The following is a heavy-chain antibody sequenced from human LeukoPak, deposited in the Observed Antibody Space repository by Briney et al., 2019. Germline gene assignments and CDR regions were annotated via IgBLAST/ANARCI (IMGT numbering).Heavy chain of an antibody. CDR3: GRDGREGNNGPIDV. J-gene: IGHJ6*02. Sequence: PSETLSLTCTVSGGSVSSGSYYWSWIRQPPGKGLEWIGYIYYSGSTNYNPSLKSRVTISVDTSKNQFSLKLSSVTAADTAVYYFGRDGREGNNGPIDVGGQGTTFTVSS. CDR1: GGSVSSGSYY. D-gene: IGHD5-24*01. V-gene: IGHV4-61*01. CDR2: IYYSGST.